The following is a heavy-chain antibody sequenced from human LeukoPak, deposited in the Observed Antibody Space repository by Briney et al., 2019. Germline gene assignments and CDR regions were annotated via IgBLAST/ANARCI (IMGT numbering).Heavy chain of an antibody. CDR3: ATGVVVAATGGYYFDY. Sequence: PGGSLRLSCAGSGFTFSSYAMHWVRQAPGKGLEWVAVISYDGSNKYYADSVKGRFTISRDNSKNTLYLQMNSLRAEDTAVYYCATGVVVAATGGYYFDYWGQGTLVTVSS. CDR2: ISYDGSNK. D-gene: IGHD2-15*01. CDR1: GFTFSSYA. V-gene: IGHV3-30-3*01. J-gene: IGHJ4*02.